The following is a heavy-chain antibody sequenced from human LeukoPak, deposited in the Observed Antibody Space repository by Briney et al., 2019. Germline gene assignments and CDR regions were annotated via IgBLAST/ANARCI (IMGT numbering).Heavy chain of an antibody. CDR1: GDSISSHY. V-gene: IGHV4-59*08. CDR3: ARRLTSGSYAFDY. D-gene: IGHD1-26*01. CDR2: IYYSGST. Sequence: SDTLSLTCTVSGDSISSHYGSWSRHPPVKELEWIGSIYYSGSTNHNPSLKSPGTISIDTTKNQFSLKLSSVTAADTAVYYCARRLTSGSYAFDYWGQGTLVTVSS. J-gene: IGHJ4*02.